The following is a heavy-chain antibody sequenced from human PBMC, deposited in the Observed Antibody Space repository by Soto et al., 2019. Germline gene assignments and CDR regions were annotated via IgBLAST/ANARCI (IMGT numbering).Heavy chain of an antibody. Sequence: PGGSLRLSCAASGFTFSSYAMSWVRQAPGKGLELVSVISGSGGSAYYADSVKGRFTISRDNSKNTLYLQMNSLRAEDTAVYYFAKPNLMITFGGVIGPPHYWGQGTLVTVSS. V-gene: IGHV3-23*01. CDR3: AKPNLMITFGGVIGPPHY. D-gene: IGHD3-16*02. CDR2: ISGSGGSA. CDR1: GFTFSSYA. J-gene: IGHJ4*02.